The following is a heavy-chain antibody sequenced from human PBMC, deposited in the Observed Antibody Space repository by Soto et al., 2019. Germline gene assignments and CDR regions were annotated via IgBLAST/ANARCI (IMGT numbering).Heavy chain of an antibody. Sequence: EVQLVESGGGLVQPGGSLRLSCAASGFMFSPYWMSWVRQDPGKGLEWVATISGGASDKFYVDSVKGRFTISRDDAKNALYLQVNGLRDENTAVYYCVIEVWHRFDPWGQGTLVTVSS. D-gene: IGHD3-16*01. CDR2: ISGGASDK. J-gene: IGHJ5*02. CDR1: GFMFSPYW. V-gene: IGHV3-7*01. CDR3: VIEVWHRFDP.